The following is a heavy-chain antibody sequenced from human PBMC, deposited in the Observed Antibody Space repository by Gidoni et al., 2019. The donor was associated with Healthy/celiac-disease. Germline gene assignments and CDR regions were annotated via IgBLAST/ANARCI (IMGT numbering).Heavy chain of an antibody. J-gene: IGHJ4*02. CDR3: ARGTMDYDSSGYDYPHRYYFDY. CDR2: INPSGGST. V-gene: IGHV1-46*03. Sequence: QVQLVQSGAEVKKPGASVKASCKAYGYTFTSYYMQWVRRAPGQGREWRGIINPSGGSTSYAQDFQGRVTMTRDTSTSTVCMELSSLRSEGTAVYDCARGTMDYDSSGYDYPHRYYFDYWGQGTLVTVSS. CDR1: GYTFTSYY. D-gene: IGHD3-22*01.